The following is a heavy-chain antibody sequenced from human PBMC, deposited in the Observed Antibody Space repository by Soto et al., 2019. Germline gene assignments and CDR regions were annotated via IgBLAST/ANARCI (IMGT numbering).Heavy chain of an antibody. CDR3: EKVQFGRGILSNLLAV. Sequence: GGSLRLSCSTSGFTFTRSGMHWVRQAPGKGLDWVAVISSDGGNKYYGDSVRGRFTISRDNSNNTLFLEMKSLRVDDTAVYYCEKVQFGRGILSNLLAVGGPGPTGLVSS. V-gene: IGHV3-30*18. CDR1: GFTFTRSG. CDR2: ISSDGGNK. D-gene: IGHD3-16*01. J-gene: IGHJ6*02.